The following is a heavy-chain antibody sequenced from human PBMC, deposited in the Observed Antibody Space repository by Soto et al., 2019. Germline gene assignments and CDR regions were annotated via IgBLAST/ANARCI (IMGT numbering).Heavy chain of an antibody. CDR1: GDSVSINSAG. Sequence: PSQTLSLTCAVSGDSVSINSAGWNVIRQSPSRGLEWLGRTYYKSKWNNDYALSVKSRITINPDTSKNQFSLHLYSVTPEDTAVYYCTGITWFRGMDVWGQGTPVTVSS. V-gene: IGHV6-1*01. CDR2: TYYKSKWNN. D-gene: IGHD3-10*01. J-gene: IGHJ6*02. CDR3: TGITWFRGMDV.